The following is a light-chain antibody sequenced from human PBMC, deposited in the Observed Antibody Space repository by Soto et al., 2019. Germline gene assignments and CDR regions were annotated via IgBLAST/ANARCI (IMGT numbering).Light chain of an antibody. CDR3: KQLNSYPYT. J-gene: IGKJ2*01. V-gene: IGKV1-9*01. CDR1: QGISSY. Sequence: DLQLTQSPSFLSASVGDRVTITCRASQGISSYLAWYQQKPGKAPKLLISAASTLQSGVPSKFSGSASGTEFTLTISSLQPEDFATYYCKQLNSYPYTFGQGTKLEIK. CDR2: AAS.